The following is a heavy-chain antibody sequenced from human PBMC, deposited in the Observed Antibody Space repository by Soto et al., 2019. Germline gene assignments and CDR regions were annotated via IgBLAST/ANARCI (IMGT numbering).Heavy chain of an antibody. CDR2: INHSGST. V-gene: IGHV4-34*01. D-gene: IGHD5-18*01. J-gene: IGHJ5*02. CDR3: ARRDTAMVRGGWFDP. Sequence: SETLSLTCAVYGGSFSGYYWSWIRQPPGKGLEWIGEINHSGSTNYNPSLKSRVTISVDTSKNQFSLKLSSVTAADTAVYYCARRDTAMVRGGWFDPWGQGTLVTVSS. CDR1: GGSFSGYY.